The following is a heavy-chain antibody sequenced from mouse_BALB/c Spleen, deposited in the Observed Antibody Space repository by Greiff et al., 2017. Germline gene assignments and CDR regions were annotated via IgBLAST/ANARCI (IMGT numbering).Heavy chain of an antibody. V-gene: IGHV1S33*01. CDR3: ARSTTATEAMDY. CDR2: IYPGDGST. D-gene: IGHD1-2*01. CDR1: GYTFTSYD. J-gene: IGHJ4*01. Sequence: SGPELVKPGALVKISCKASGYTFTSYDINWVKQRPGQGLEWIGWIYPGDGSTKYNEKFKGKATLTADKSSSTAYMQLSSLTSENSAVYFCARSTTATEAMDYWGQGTSVTVSS.